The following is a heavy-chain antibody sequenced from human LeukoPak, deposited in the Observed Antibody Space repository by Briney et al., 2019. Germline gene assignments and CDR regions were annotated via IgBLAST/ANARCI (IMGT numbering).Heavy chain of an antibody. CDR1: GYTFTSYG. D-gene: IGHD2-21*02. CDR2: ISGYNGNT. Sequence: AASVKVSCKASGYTFTSYGISWVRQAPGQGLEWMGWISGYNGNTKYAQKLQGRVTMTTDTSTSTAYMELRSLRSDDTAVYYCARDIVVVTANDYYYGMDVWGQGTTVTVSS. CDR3: ARDIVVVTANDYYYGMDV. J-gene: IGHJ6*02. V-gene: IGHV1-18*01.